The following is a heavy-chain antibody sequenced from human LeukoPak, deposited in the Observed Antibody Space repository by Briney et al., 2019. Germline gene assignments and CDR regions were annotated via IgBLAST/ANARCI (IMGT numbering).Heavy chain of an antibody. J-gene: IGHJ4*02. D-gene: IGHD3-22*01. Sequence: PSETLSLTRTVSGGSISSYYWSWIRQPAGKGLEWIGRIYTSGSTNYNPSLKSRVTMSVDTSKNQFSLKLSSVTAADTAVYYCARLTYYYDSSGYYFDYWGQGTLVTVSS. CDR3: ARLTYYYDSSGYYFDY. CDR2: IYTSGST. V-gene: IGHV4-4*07. CDR1: GGSISSYY.